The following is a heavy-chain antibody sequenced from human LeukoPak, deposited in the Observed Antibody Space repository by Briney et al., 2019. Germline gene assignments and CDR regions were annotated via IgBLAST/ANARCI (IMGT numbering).Heavy chain of an antibody. V-gene: IGHV3-30*01. CDR1: GFTFNNYA. Sequence: GGSLRLSCAASGFTFNNYAMYWVRQAPGKGLEWVALISYDGTNKYYADSVKGRLTISRDNSKSTLYVQMNSLRAEDTAVYYCARDYSSGSYPRIYFDYWGQGTLVTVSS. CDR2: ISYDGTNK. D-gene: IGHD3-10*01. J-gene: IGHJ4*02. CDR3: ARDYSSGSYPRIYFDY.